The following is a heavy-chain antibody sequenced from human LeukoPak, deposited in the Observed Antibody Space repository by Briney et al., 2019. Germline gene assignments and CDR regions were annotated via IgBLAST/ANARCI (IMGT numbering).Heavy chain of an antibody. Sequence: GGSLRLSCAASGFTFSSYSMNWVRQAPGKGLEWVSSISSSSSYIYYAYSVKGRFTISRAKAKNSLYLQMNSLRAEDTAVYYCARQSMVVTHGPLGDYWGQGTLVTVSS. CDR3: ARQSMVVTHGPLGDY. D-gene: IGHD4-23*01. CDR1: GFTFSSYS. J-gene: IGHJ4*02. CDR2: ISSSSSYI. V-gene: IGHV3-21*01.